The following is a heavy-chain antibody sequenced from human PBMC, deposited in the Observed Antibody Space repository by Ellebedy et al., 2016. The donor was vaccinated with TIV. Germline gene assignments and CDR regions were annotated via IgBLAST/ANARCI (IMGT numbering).Heavy chain of an antibody. V-gene: IGHV1-2*02. Sequence: ASVKVSCKASGYTFTGYHIHWARQAPGQGLEWMGWIYPYNGGTNYAQKFQGRVTMTRDTSISTANMELSRLRSDDTAVYYCARVNGYGGAGFDYWGQGTLVTVSS. CDR2: IYPYNGGT. CDR1: GYTFTGYH. J-gene: IGHJ4*02. CDR3: ARVNGYGGAGFDY. D-gene: IGHD5-12*01.